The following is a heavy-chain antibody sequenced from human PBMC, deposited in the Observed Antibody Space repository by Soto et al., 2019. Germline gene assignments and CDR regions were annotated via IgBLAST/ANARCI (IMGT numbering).Heavy chain of an antibody. CDR1: GYTFTGYY. CDR3: ARTDIVVVPAATDYYYYYGMDV. V-gene: IGHV1-2*02. Sequence: ASVKVSCKASGYTFTGYYMHWVRQAPGQGLEWMGWINPNSGGTNYAQKFQGRVTMTRDTSISTAYMELSRLRSDDTAVYYCARTDIVVVPAATDYYYYYGMDVWGQGTTVTVSS. J-gene: IGHJ6*02. CDR2: INPNSGGT. D-gene: IGHD2-2*01.